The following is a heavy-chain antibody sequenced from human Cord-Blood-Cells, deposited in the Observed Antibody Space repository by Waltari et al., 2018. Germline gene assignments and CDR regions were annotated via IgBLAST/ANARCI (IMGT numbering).Heavy chain of an antibody. D-gene: IGHD1-26*01. J-gene: IGHJ3*02. Sequence: QVQLQESGPGLVKPSETLSLTCPVSGGAISSYYWTWIRQPPGKGLEWSGYIYYSGSTHYNPSLKSRVTISVDTSKNQFSLKLSSVAAADTAVYYCARPRPGATDAVDIWGQGTMVTVSS. CDR3: ARPRPGATDAVDI. CDR2: IYYSGST. V-gene: IGHV4-59*01. CDR1: GGAISSYY.